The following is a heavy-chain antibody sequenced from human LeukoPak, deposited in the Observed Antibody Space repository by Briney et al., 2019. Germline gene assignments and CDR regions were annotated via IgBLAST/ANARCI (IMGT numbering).Heavy chain of an antibody. CDR1: GFTFSSYG. CDR2: ISYDGSNK. V-gene: IGHV3-30*18. Sequence: GGSLRLSCAASGFTFSSYGMHWVRQAPGKGLEWVAVISYDGSNKCYADSVKGRFTISRDNSKNTLYLQMNSLRAEDTAVYYCAKAREPYSSSRYYFDYWGQGTLVTVSS. D-gene: IGHD6-13*01. J-gene: IGHJ4*02. CDR3: AKAREPYSSSRYYFDY.